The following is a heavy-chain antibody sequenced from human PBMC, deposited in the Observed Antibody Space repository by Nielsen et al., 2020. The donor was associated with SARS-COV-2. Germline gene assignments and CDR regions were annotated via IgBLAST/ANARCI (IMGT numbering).Heavy chain of an antibody. CDR1: GLTFSSYA. D-gene: IGHD3-3*01. Sequence: GESLKISCAASGLTFSSYALSWVRQAPGKGLEWVSGISGSGGGTYYADSVKGRFTISRDNSKNTLYLQMNSLRAEDTAVYYCAKLRGYDFWSGYNYWGQGTLVTVSS. V-gene: IGHV3-23*01. J-gene: IGHJ4*02. CDR2: ISGSGGGT. CDR3: AKLRGYDFWSGYNY.